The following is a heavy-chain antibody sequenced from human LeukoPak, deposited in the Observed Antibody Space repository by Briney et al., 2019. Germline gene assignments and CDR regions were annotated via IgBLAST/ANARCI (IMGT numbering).Heavy chain of an antibody. CDR2: IPSDSSSSI. Sequence: PGGSLILSCAASGFIFSTYSMTWVRQAPGKGLEWVSYIPSDSSSSIHYADSVKGRFTISRDNSKNTLYLQMNSLRAEDTAVYYCARTAWIQLWGSWGQGTLVTVSS. CDR1: GFIFSTYS. CDR3: ARTAWIQLWGS. D-gene: IGHD5-18*01. J-gene: IGHJ5*02. V-gene: IGHV3-48*01.